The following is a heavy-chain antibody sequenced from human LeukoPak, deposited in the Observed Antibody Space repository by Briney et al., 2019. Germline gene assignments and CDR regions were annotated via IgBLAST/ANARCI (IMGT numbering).Heavy chain of an antibody. J-gene: IGHJ4*02. CDR2: IIPILGIA. D-gene: IGHD3-22*01. V-gene: IGHV1-69*04. Sequence: SVKVSCKASGYTFTSYGISWVRQAPGQGLEWMGRIIPILGIANYAQKFQGRVTITADKSTSTAYMELSSLRSEDTAVYYCARNGKYYYDSSGSIDYWGQGTLVTVSS. CDR3: ARNGKYYYDSSGSIDY. CDR1: GYTFTSYG.